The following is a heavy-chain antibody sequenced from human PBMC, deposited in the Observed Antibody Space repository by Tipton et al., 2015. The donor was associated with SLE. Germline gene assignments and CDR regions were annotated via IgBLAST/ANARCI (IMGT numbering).Heavy chain of an antibody. D-gene: IGHD4-23*01. Sequence: TLSLTCAVSGGSISTSNWWSWVRQPPGKGLEWIGEIYHNGRAYFNPSLKSRVTMSVGKSKNQFSLRLTSVTAADTAVYYCAKDGGSNYFTLDVWGQGTSVTVSS. CDR2: IYHNGRA. V-gene: IGHV4-4*02. CDR3: AKDGGSNYFTLDV. CDR1: GGSISTSNW. J-gene: IGHJ6*02.